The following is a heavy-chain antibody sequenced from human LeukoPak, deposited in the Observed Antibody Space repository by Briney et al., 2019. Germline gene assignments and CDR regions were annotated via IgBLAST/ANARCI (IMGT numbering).Heavy chain of an antibody. D-gene: IGHD3-22*01. J-gene: IGHJ4*02. CDR3: ARDSSAYYYDSSGYYLGIKSYYFDY. Sequence: ASVKVSCKASGYTFTSYGISWVRQAPGQGLEWMGRISAYNGNTNYAQKLQGRVTMTTDTSTSTAYMELRSLRSDDTAVYYCARDSSAYYYDSSGYYLGIKSYYFDYWGQGTLVTVSS. V-gene: IGHV1-18*01. CDR2: ISAYNGNT. CDR1: GYTFTSYG.